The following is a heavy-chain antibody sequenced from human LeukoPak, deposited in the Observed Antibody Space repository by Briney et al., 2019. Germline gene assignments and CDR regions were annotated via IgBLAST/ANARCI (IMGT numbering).Heavy chain of an antibody. CDR2: ISAYNGNT. Sequence: GASVKVSCKASGYTFTSYGISWVRQAPGQGLEWMGWISAYNGNTNYAQKLQGRVTMTTDTSTSTAYMELRSLRSDDTAVYYCARGWGAGYSSSWYFPGSHYYYYMDVWGKGTTVTVSS. V-gene: IGHV1-18*01. J-gene: IGHJ6*03. CDR1: GYTFTSYG. D-gene: IGHD6-13*01. CDR3: ARGWGAGYSSSWYFPGSHYYYYMDV.